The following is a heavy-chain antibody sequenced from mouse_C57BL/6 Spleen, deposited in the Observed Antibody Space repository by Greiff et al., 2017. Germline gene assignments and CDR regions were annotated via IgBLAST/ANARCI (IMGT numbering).Heavy chain of an antibody. CDR1: GYTFTDYN. CDR3: ARERAYGNYDYAMDD. D-gene: IGHD2-1*01. V-gene: IGHV1-22*01. Sequence: EVKLMESGPELVKPGASVKMSCKASGYTFTDYNMHWVKQSHGKSLEWIGYINPNNGGTSYNQKFKGKATLTVNKSSSTAYMELRSLTSEDSAVYYCARERAYGNYDYAMDDRGQGTSVTVSS. CDR2: INPNNGGT. J-gene: IGHJ4*01.